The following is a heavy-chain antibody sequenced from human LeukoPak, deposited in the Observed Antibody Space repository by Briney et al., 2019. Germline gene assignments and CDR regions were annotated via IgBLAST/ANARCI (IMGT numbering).Heavy chain of an antibody. CDR3: TRDGASVEYSYGFGAFDV. Sequence: ASVKVSCKTSGYTFTGYYIHWVRQAPGQGLEWMGWINPKSGGTNYAQNFHGRVTMTRDTSIRIAYTELRRLTSDDTAVYYCTRDGASVEYSYGFGAFDVWGQGTTVTVSS. CDR1: GYTFTGYY. CDR2: INPKSGGT. D-gene: IGHD5-18*01. V-gene: IGHV1-2*02. J-gene: IGHJ3*01.